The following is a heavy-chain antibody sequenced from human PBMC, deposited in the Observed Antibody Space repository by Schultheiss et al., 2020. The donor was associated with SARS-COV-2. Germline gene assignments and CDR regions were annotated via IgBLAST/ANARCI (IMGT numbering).Heavy chain of an antibody. J-gene: IGHJ6*03. D-gene: IGHD5-24*01. CDR1: GFTFSTFA. CDR3: ARGRRWLQLRGYYMDV. CDR2: ISYDGNTR. Sequence: GESLKISCAASGFTFSTFAMHWVRQAPGKGLQWVAVISYDGNTRYYADSVKGRITVSRDNSKNTLYLQMNSLRAEDTAVYYCARGRRWLQLRGYYMDVWGKGTTVTVSS. V-gene: IGHV3-30*01.